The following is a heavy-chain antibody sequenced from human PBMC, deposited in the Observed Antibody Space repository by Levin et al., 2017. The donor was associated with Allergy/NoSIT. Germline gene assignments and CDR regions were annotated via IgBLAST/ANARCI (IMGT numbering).Heavy chain of an antibody. CDR1: GFTFSSYW. CDR3: ARDPLWLVAACDY. CDR2: IKQDGSEK. Sequence: GGSLRLSCAASGFTFSSYWMSWVRQAPGKGLEWVANIKQDGSEKYYVDSVKGRFTISRDNAKNSLYLQMNSLRAEDTAVYYCARDPLWLVAACDYWGQGTLVTVSS. D-gene: IGHD6-19*01. J-gene: IGHJ4*02. V-gene: IGHV3-7*01.